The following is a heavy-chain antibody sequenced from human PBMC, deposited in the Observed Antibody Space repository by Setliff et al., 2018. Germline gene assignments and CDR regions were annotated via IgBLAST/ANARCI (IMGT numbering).Heavy chain of an antibody. CDR3: AREFPYVDTGAYYFDY. CDR2: ISAYNGNT. Sequence: VASVKVSCKASGYTFTSYGISWVRQAPGQGLEWMGWISAYNGNTNYAQKLQGRVTMTTDTSTSTVYMELSSLRSEDTAVYYCAREFPYVDTGAYYFDYWGQGTQVTVSS. V-gene: IGHV1-18*01. J-gene: IGHJ4*02. CDR1: GYTFTSYG. D-gene: IGHD5-18*01.